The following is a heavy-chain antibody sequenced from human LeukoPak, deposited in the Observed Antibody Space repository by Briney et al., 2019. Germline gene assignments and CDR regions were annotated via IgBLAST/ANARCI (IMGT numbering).Heavy chain of an antibody. J-gene: IGHJ3*02. V-gene: IGHV4-59*01. CDR1: GGSISSYY. D-gene: IGHD5-18*01. CDR2: IYYSGST. Sequence: SETLSLTCTVSGGSISSYYWSWIRQPPGKGLEWIGYIYYSGSTNYNPSLKSRVTISVDTSKNQFSLKLSSVTAADTAVYYCARGQAEGYSYGATFDIWGQGTMVTVSS. CDR3: ARGQAEGYSYGATFDI.